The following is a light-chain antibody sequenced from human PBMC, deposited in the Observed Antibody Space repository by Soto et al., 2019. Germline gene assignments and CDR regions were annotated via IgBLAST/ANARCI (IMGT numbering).Light chain of an antibody. Sequence: NFMLTQPHSVSESPGKTVTISCTRSSGSIASNYVQWYQQRPGSAPTTVIYEDNQRPSGVPDRFSGSIDSSSNSASLTISGLQTEDEADYYCQSYDSSLVLGGGTQLTVL. J-gene: IGLJ2*01. V-gene: IGLV6-57*04. CDR2: EDN. CDR1: SGSIASNY. CDR3: QSYDSSLV.